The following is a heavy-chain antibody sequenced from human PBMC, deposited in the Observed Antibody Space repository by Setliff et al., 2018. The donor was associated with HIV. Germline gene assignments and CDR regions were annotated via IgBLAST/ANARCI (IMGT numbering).Heavy chain of an antibody. D-gene: IGHD6-19*01. V-gene: IGHV3-30*02. CDR3: AKDFGYSSGWYLVSGTFDI. J-gene: IGHJ3*02. CDR2: IHYDVSSK. Sequence: GESLNISCAAFGFTFSSYGMHWVRQAPGKGLEWVAFIHYDVSSKYYGDSVKGRFTISRDNSRNTLYLQMNSLRPEDTAVYYCAKDFGYSSGWYLVSGTFDIWGQGTMVTVSS. CDR1: GFTFSSYG.